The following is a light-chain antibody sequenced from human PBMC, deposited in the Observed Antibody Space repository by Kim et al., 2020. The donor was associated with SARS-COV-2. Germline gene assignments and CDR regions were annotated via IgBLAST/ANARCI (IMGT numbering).Light chain of an antibody. J-gene: IGKJ1*01. CDR1: QTVSTW. CDR3: QQYNNVGRT. V-gene: IGKV1-5*03. CDR2: KAS. Sequence: DMQMTQSPSSLSASVGERVTITCRAIQTVSTWLAWYQQKPGKPPKLLIYKASILEDGVPPRFSGSGSGTEFTLTINGLQPDDLGTYYCQQYNNVGRTFGQGTKVDIK.